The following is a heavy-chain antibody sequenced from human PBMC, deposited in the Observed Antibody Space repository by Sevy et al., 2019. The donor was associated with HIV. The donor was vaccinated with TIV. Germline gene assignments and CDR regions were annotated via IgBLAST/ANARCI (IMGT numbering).Heavy chain of an antibody. CDR1: GYTFTGQY. CDR2: INPNSGNT. Sequence: ASVKVSCKASGYTFTGQYIHWVRQAPGQGLEWMGWINPNSGNTNYSQEFQGRVTMTRDTSTSTAYMELSGLKSDDTAVYYCSRDLRLRGYSYGCFDYWGQRTLVTGSS. D-gene: IGHD5-18*01. J-gene: IGHJ4*02. V-gene: IGHV1-2*02. CDR3: SRDLRLRGYSYGCFDY.